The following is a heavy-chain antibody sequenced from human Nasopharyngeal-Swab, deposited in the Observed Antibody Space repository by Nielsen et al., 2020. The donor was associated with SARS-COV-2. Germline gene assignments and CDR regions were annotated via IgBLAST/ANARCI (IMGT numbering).Heavy chain of an antibody. D-gene: IGHD6-19*01. CDR2: ISYDGSSK. CDR3: ARAYTNNGWGHFDH. CDR1: GFTFSNFA. J-gene: IGHJ4*02. V-gene: IGHV3-30-3*01. Sequence: GGSLRLSCAASGFTFSNFAMRWVRQAPGKGLEWVAVISYDGSSKYDADSVRGRFTVSRDNSINTLYLQMSSLKIEDTAVYYCARAYTNNGWGHFDHWGQGTLVTVSS.